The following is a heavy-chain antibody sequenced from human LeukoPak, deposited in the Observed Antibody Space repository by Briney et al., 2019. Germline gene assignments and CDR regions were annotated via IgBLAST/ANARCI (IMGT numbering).Heavy chain of an antibody. V-gene: IGHV3-48*01. D-gene: IGHD1-26*01. CDR1: GFTFSSYS. Sequence: GGSLRLSCAAFGFTFSSYSMNWVRQAPGKGLEWVSYISSSSSTIYYADSVKGRFTISRDNAKNSLYLQMNSLRAEDTAVYYCARDKEWELLGFDYWGQGTLVTVSS. CDR2: ISSSSSTI. J-gene: IGHJ4*02. CDR3: ARDKEWELLGFDY.